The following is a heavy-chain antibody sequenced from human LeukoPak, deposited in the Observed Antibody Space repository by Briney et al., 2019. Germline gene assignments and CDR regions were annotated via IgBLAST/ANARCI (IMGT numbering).Heavy chain of an antibody. J-gene: IGHJ4*02. CDR3: ARYSSGYDFDY. CDR1: GYTFTSYD. V-gene: IGHV1-8*03. Sequence: ASVKVSCKASGYTFTSYDINWVRQATGQGLEWMGWMNPNSGNTGYAQKFQGRVTITRNTSISTAYMELSSLRSGDTAVYYCARYSSGYDFDYWGQGTLVTVSS. CDR2: MNPNSGNT. D-gene: IGHD5-12*01.